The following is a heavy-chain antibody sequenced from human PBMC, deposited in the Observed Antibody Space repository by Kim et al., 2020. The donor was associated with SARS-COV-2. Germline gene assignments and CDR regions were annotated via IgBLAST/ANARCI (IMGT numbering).Heavy chain of an antibody. J-gene: IGHJ6*02. CDR2: SSSTI. CDR3: ASLYGMDV. V-gene: IGHV3-48*01. Sequence: SSSTIDYADTVKGRFTSSRDNAKNSLYLQMNSLGAEDTAVYYCASLYGMDVWGQGTTVTVSS.